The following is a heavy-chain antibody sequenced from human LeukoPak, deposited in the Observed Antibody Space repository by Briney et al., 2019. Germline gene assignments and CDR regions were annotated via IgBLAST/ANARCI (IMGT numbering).Heavy chain of an antibody. CDR2: INHSGST. V-gene: IGHV4-34*01. J-gene: IGHJ6*03. D-gene: IGHD3-22*01. CDR3: ARWPTYYYDSSGYLHYYYYMDV. CDR1: GGSFSGYY. Sequence: PSETLSLTCAVYGGSFSGYYWSWIRQPLGKGLEWIGEINHSGSTNYNPSLKSRVTISVDTSKNQFSLKLSSVTAADTAVYYCARWPTYYYDSSGYLHYYYYMDVWGKGTTVTVSS.